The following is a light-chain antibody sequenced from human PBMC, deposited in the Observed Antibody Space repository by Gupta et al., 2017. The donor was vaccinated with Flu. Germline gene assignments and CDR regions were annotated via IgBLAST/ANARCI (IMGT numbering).Light chain of an antibody. Sequence: QSALTQPASVSGSPGQSITISCTGTSNDIGGYNYVSWYQQHPGKAPKLMISEVTNRPSGVSDRFSGSKSGDTASLTISGPQADDEAQYYCSSYTSSFALERVFGGGTKLTVL. CDR1: SNDIGGYNY. CDR2: EVT. J-gene: IGLJ3*02. CDR3: SSYTSSFALERV. V-gene: IGLV2-14*01.